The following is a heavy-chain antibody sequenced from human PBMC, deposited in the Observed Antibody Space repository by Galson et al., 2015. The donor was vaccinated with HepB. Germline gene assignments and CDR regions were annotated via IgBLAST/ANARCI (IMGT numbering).Heavy chain of an antibody. Sequence: SVKVSCKASGGTFSSYAISWVRQAPGQGLEWMGGVIPIFGTANYAQKFQGRVTITADESTSTAYMELSSLRSEDTAVYYCARGGECSGGSCYVEFDPWGQGTLVTVSS. J-gene: IGHJ5*02. V-gene: IGHV1-69*13. D-gene: IGHD2-15*01. CDR3: ARGGECSGGSCYVEFDP. CDR1: GGTFSSYA. CDR2: VIPIFGTA.